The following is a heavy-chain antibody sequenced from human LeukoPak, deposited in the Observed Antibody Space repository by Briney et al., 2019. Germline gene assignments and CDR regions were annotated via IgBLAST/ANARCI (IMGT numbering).Heavy chain of an antibody. J-gene: IGHJ4*02. D-gene: IGHD2-15*01. CDR2: IIPIFGTA. V-gene: IGHV1-69*05. Sequence: SVKVSCKAFGGSFSSEAISWVRQAPGQELEWMGGIIPIFGTANYAQKLQGRVTITTDESTSTAYMEVRSLRSEDTAVYYCGRKAGDCGGGSCYSIDYWGQGTLVTVSS. CDR1: GGSFSSEA. CDR3: GRKAGDCGGGSCYSIDY.